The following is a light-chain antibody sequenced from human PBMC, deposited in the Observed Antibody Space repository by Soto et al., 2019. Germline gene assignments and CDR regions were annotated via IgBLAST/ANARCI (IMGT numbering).Light chain of an antibody. J-gene: IGLJ1*01. CDR1: SSDVGGYNY. CDR2: DVS. Sequence: QPALTQPASVSGSPGQSITISCTGTSSDVGGYNYVSWYQQHPGKAPKLMIYDVSNRPPGVSNRFSGSKSGNTASLTISGLQAEDEADYYCSSYTSSSTLFYVFGTGTKVTVL. V-gene: IGLV2-14*01. CDR3: SSYTSSSTLFYV.